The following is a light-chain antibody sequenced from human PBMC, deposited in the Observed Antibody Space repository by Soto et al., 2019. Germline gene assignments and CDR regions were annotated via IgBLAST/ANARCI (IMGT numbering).Light chain of an antibody. J-gene: IGLJ1*01. CDR1: SSDVGAYNY. V-gene: IGLV2-14*01. Sequence: QSVLTQPASVSGSPGQSITISCTGTSSDVGAYNYVSWYQQHPGKAPKLMIYEVRNRPSGVSYRFSGSKSGNTASLTISGLQAKDEADYYCSSYTSSRTYVFGTGTKLTVL. CDR2: EVR. CDR3: SSYTSSRTYV.